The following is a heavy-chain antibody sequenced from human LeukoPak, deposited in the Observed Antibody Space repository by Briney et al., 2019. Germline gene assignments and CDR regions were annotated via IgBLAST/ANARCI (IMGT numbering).Heavy chain of an antibody. CDR3: ARDAPQVPAAGVLAS. Sequence: GGSLRLSCAASGFTVSDNYMSWVRQAPGKGPEWVSVMYSRGDTYYPNSVKGRFTFSRDISNNTLYVQMNGLRIEDTAMYYCARDAPQVPAAGVLASWGQGTLVIVSS. V-gene: IGHV3-53*01. D-gene: IGHD6-13*01. CDR2: MYSRGDT. CDR1: GFTVSDNY. J-gene: IGHJ5*02.